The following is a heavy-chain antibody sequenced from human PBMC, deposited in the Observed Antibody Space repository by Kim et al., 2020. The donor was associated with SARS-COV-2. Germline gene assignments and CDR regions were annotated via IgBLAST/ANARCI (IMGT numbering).Heavy chain of an antibody. CDR3: ARDFASGIVVVPAAINYYYYGMDV. Sequence: GGSLRLSCAASGFTFSSYEMNWVRQAPGKGLEWVSYISSSGSTIYYADSVKGRFTISRDNAKNSLYLQMNSLRAEDTAVYYCARDFASGIVVVPAAINYYYYGMDVWGQGTTVTVSS. CDR2: ISSSGSTI. D-gene: IGHD2-2*01. CDR1: GFTFSSYE. J-gene: IGHJ6*02. V-gene: IGHV3-48*03.